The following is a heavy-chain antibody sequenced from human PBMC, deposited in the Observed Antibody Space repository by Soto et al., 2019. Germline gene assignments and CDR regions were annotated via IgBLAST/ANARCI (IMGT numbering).Heavy chain of an antibody. J-gene: IGHJ5*02. CDR1: GDSITSNW. CDR3: ARENGGSWDTLGTYNWFDP. CDR2: IHHSGSF. V-gene: IGHV4-4*02. Sequence: SETLSLTCAVSGDSITSNWWSWVRQPPGKGLEWIGEIHHSGSFNYNPSLRSRVTISIDKSKNQFSLKLSSVTAADTAVYYCARENGGSWDTLGTYNWFDPWGQGTLVTVSS. D-gene: IGHD2-15*01.